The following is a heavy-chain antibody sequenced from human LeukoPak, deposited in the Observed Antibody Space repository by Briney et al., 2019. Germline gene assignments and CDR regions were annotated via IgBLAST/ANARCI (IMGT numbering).Heavy chain of an antibody. CDR1: GGSISSDDYY. V-gene: IGHV4-30-4*01. CDR3: ARGGDYGDNWFDP. J-gene: IGHJ5*02. Sequence: PSQTLSLTCTVSGGSISSDDYYWSWIRQPPGKGLEWIGYIYHTGSAYYNSSLKSRVTISVDTSKNQFSLKLTSVTAADTAVYYCARGGDYGDNWFDPWGRGTLVTVSA. D-gene: IGHD4-17*01. CDR2: IYHTGSA.